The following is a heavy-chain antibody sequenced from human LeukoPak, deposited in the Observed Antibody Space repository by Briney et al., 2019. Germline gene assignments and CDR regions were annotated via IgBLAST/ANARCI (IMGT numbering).Heavy chain of an antibody. CDR2: VYYSGST. Sequence: SETLSLTCLVSGASISPYYWGWIRQPPGKGLEWLGYVYYSGSTNYSSSLKSRLTMSVDTSKNQFSLKLTAVTAADTAVCYCARYSGLGGDYFDLWGQGTLVTVSS. V-gene: IGHV4-59*08. CDR1: GASISPYY. J-gene: IGHJ4*02. CDR3: ARYSGLGGDYFDL. D-gene: IGHD2-21*01.